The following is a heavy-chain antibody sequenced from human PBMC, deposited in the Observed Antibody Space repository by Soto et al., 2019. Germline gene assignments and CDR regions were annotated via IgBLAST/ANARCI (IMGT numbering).Heavy chain of an antibody. Sequence: EVQLLESGGGLVQPGGSLRLSCAVSGFSFSNSAMTWVRQAPGKGLEWVSGISGSGDITYNTDSVKGRFAISRDTSKNVVYLQMRSIRAEDTAVYYCATVPQWVLRYHDWFFDYWGQGTLVTVSS. V-gene: IGHV3-23*01. D-gene: IGHD3-9*01. CDR2: ISGSGDIT. CDR1: GFSFSNSA. J-gene: IGHJ4*02. CDR3: ATVPQWVLRYHDWFFDY.